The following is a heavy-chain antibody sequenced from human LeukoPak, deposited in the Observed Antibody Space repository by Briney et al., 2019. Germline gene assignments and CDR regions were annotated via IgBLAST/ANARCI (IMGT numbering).Heavy chain of an antibody. V-gene: IGHV3-23*01. CDR1: GFTFSSYA. CDR2: ISGIGTTT. J-gene: IGHJ5*02. D-gene: IGHD2/OR15-2a*01. Sequence: GGSLRLSCTASGFTFSSYAMTWVRQAPGKGLECVSVISGIGTTTYYADSVEGRFTISRDNSKNALFLQMNILRVEDTATYHCTKNRTTSVTDWFDPWGQGTLVTVSS. CDR3: TKNRTTSVTDWFDP.